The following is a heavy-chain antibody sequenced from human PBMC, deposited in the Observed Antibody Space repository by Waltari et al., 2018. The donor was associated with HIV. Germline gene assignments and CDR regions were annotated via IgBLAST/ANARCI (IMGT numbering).Heavy chain of an antibody. Sequence: GSLRLSCEASGFTFSNYGMNWVRQAPGKGLEWVSYIASSSSPIYYADSVKGRFTISRDNAKNSLYLQMNSLRDEDTAVYYCARAKKESSYDFWSAYMKSLTRGSYIYAMDVWGQSTTVTVSS. CDR3: ARAKKESSYDFWSAYMKSLTRGSYIYAMDV. CDR1: GFTFSNYG. V-gene: IGHV3-48*02. D-gene: IGHD3-3*01. J-gene: IGHJ6*02. CDR2: IASSSSPI.